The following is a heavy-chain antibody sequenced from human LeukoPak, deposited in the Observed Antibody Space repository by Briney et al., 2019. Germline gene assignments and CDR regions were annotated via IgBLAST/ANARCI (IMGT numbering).Heavy chain of an antibody. J-gene: IGHJ6*03. Sequence: GGSLRPSCAASGFTFSSYAMRSVPRAPREGVGWGSAISGSGGSTYYADSVKGRFTISRDNSKNTLYLQMNSLRAEDTAVYYCAKDLGVGAITNYYYYMDVWGKGATVTVSS. CDR3: AKDLGVGAITNYYYYMDV. CDR2: ISGSGGST. CDR1: GFTFSSYA. V-gene: IGHV3-23*01. D-gene: IGHD1-26*01.